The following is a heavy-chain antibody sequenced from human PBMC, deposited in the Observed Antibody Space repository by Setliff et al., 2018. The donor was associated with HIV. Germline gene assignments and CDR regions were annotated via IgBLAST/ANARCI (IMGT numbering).Heavy chain of an antibody. V-gene: IGHV4-59*08. J-gene: IGHJ4*02. CDR1: GGSLTNFW. D-gene: IGHD5-18*01. Sequence: PSETLSLTCTLYGGSLTNFWWTWIRQSPGKGLEWIGEIVDSGSTTYNPSLNGRVTMSIDTSKNQLSLKLRSVTAADTAVYYCASGYNYAYSDYWGQGTLVTVSS. CDR3: ASGYNYAYSDY. CDR2: IVDSGST.